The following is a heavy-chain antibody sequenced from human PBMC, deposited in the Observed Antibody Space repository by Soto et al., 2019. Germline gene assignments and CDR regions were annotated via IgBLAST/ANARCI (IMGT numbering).Heavy chain of an antibody. Sequence: SVKVSCKASGGTFSSYAISWVRQAPGQGLEWMGGIIPIFGTANYAQKFQGRVTITADESTSTAYMELSSLRSEDTAVYYCATEGIVGAPLYFASWRQGTLVTVSS. J-gene: IGHJ4*02. D-gene: IGHD1-26*01. CDR1: GGTFSSYA. CDR3: ATEGIVGAPLYFAS. CDR2: IIPIFGTA. V-gene: IGHV1-69*13.